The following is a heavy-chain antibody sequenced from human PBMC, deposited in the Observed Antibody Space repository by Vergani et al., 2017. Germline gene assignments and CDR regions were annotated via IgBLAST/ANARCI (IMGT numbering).Heavy chain of an antibody. V-gene: IGHV4-59*01. CDR3: AREQSEYSSGGYSY. CDR1: GGSISSYY. Sequence: QVQLQESGPGLVKPSETLSLTCTVSGGSISSYYWSWIRQPPGKGLEWIGYIYYSGSTNYNPSLKSRVTISVDTSKNQFSLKLSSVTAADTAVYYCAREQSEYSSGGYSYWGQGTLVTVSS. J-gene: IGHJ4*02. CDR2: IYYSGST. D-gene: IGHD6-19*01.